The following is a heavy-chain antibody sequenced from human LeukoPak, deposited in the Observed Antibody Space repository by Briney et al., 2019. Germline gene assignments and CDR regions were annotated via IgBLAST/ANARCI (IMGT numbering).Heavy chain of an antibody. J-gene: IGHJ4*02. CDR3: ARVPETGDSSGYLDY. CDR1: GGTFSSYA. V-gene: IGHV1-69*13. Sequence: ASVKVSCKASGGTFSSYAISWVRQAPGQGLEWMGGIIPIFGTANYAQKFRGRVTITADESTSTAYMELSSLRSEDTAVYYCARVPETGDSSGYLDYWGQGTLVTVSS. D-gene: IGHD3-22*01. CDR2: IIPIFGTA.